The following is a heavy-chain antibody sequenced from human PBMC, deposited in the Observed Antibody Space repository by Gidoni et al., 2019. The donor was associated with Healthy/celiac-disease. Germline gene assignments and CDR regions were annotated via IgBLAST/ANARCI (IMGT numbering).Heavy chain of an antibody. D-gene: IGHD5-18*01. Sequence: EVQLVESGGGLVTPGGSRRISFAASGFSLRSYSMNWVRQAPGKGLEWVSSISSSSSYIYYADSVNGRVTISRYNVKNSLYLPINSLRAEDTAVYYFARWIHIWCYAFDIWGQGTMVTVSS. J-gene: IGHJ3*02. V-gene: IGHV3-21*01. CDR1: GFSLRSYS. CDR3: ARWIHIWCYAFDI. CDR2: ISSSSSYI.